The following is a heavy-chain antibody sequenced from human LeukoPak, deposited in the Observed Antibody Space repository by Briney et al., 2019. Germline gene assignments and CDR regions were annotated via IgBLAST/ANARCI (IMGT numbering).Heavy chain of an antibody. Sequence: GGSLRLSCAASGFTFSSYEMNWVRQAPGKGLEWVSYISSSGSTIYYADSVKGRFTISRGNAKNTLYLQMNSLRPEDTAVYYCARDRIVGATRGRCYFDYWGQGTLVTVSS. J-gene: IGHJ4*02. CDR3: ARDRIVGATRGRCYFDY. V-gene: IGHV3-48*03. CDR1: GFTFSSYE. CDR2: ISSSGSTI. D-gene: IGHD1-26*01.